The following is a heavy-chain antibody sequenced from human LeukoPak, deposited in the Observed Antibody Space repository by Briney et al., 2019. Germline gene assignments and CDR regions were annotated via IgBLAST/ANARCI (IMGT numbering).Heavy chain of an antibody. V-gene: IGHV1-69*13. Sequence: ASVKVSCKASGGTFSSYAISWVRQAPGQGLEWMGGIIPIFGTANYAQKFQGRVTITADESTSTAYMELSSLRSEDTAVYYCARDIVVVPAAMGEYYYYYYGMDVWGQGTTVTVSS. CDR1: GGTFSSYA. CDR2: IIPIFGTA. D-gene: IGHD2-2*01. J-gene: IGHJ6*02. CDR3: ARDIVVVPAAMGEYYYYYYGMDV.